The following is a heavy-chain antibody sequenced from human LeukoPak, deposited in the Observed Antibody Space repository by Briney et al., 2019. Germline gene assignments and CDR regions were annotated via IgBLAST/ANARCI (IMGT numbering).Heavy chain of an antibody. CDR3: ARGGDYGDYLTSYFDY. V-gene: IGHV4-59*12. J-gene: IGHJ4*02. CDR2: IYYSGST. Sequence: SETLSLTCTVFGGSISSYYWSWIRQPPGKGLEWIGYIYYSGSTYYNPSLKSRVTISVDRSKNQFSLKLSSVTAADTAVYYCARGGDYGDYLTSYFDYWGQGTLVTVSS. CDR1: GGSISSYY. D-gene: IGHD4-17*01.